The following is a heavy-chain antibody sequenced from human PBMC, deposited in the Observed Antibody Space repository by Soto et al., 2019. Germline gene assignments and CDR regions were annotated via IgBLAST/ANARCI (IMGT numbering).Heavy chain of an antibody. CDR3: TTLRIVPDAPHDPFDI. V-gene: IGHV3-15*01. J-gene: IGHJ3*02. D-gene: IGHD2-2*01. CDR1: GFTFSNAW. CDR2: IKSKTDGGTT. Sequence: GGSLRLSCAASGFTFSNAWMSWVRQAPGKGLEWVGRIKSKTDGGTTDYAAPVKGRFTISRDDSKNTLYLQMNSLKTVDTAVYYCTTLRIVPDAPHDPFDIWGQGTMVTVSS.